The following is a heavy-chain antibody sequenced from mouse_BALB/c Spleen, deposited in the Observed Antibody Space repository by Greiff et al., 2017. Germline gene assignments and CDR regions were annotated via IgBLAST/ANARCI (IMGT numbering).Heavy chain of an antibody. CDR3: ARAPPYYYAMDY. J-gene: IGHJ4*01. Sequence: VQLKQTGPELVKPGASVKISCKASGYSFTDYIMLWVKQSHGKSLEWIGNINPYYGSTSYNLKFKGKATLTVDKSSSTAYMQLNSLTSEDSAVYYCARAPPYYYAMDYWGQGTSVTVSS. CDR2: INPYYGST. V-gene: IGHV1-39*01. CDR1: GYSFTDYI.